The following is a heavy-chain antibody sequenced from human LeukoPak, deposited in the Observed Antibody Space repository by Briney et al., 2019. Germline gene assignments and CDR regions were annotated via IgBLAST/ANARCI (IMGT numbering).Heavy chain of an antibody. CDR3: ATGLGYCSSTSCPDY. Sequence: ATVKISCKVSGYTFTDYYMHWVQQAPGKGLEWMGLVDPEDGETIYAEKFQGRVTITADTSTDTAYMELSSLRSEDTAVYYCATGLGYCSSTSCPDYWGQGTLVTVPS. V-gene: IGHV1-69-2*01. J-gene: IGHJ4*02. CDR1: GYTFTDYY. D-gene: IGHD2-2*01. CDR2: VDPEDGET.